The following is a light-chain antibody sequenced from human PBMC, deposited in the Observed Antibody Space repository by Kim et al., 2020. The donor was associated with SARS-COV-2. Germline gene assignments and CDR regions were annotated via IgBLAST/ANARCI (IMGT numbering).Light chain of an antibody. CDR1: QGMTNY. Sequence: ASVGDRVTITCRASQGMTNYLAWYQQKPGKVPKLLIHAASTLQSGVPSRFSGSGSGTEFTLTISSLQPEDVATYYCQKYNIVPLTFGGGTKVDIK. V-gene: IGKV1-27*01. CDR3: QKYNIVPLT. J-gene: IGKJ4*01. CDR2: AAS.